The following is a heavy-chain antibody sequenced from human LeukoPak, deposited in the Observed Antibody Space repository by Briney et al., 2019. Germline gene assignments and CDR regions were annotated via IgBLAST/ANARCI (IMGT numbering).Heavy chain of an antibody. CDR2: ISWNSGSI. D-gene: IGHD3-22*01. Sequence: SLRLSCAASGFTFDDYAMHWVRQAPGKGLEWVSGISWNSGSIGYADSVKGRFTISRDNAKKSLYLQMDSLRAVDTAVYYCARGQLYYDSSGFDYWGQGTLVTVSS. V-gene: IGHV3-9*01. CDR3: ARGQLYYDSSGFDY. J-gene: IGHJ4*02. CDR1: GFTFDDYA.